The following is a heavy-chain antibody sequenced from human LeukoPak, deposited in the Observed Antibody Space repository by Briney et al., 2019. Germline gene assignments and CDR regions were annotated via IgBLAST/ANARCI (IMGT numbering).Heavy chain of an antibody. Sequence: PGGSLGLSCAASGFLINSDVMTWVRQPPGRGLEWVSAISVDGHGSDYANSVKGRFTISRDNAKNIVYLQMNSLTAEDTALYYCARRVGGTPDYWGRGTQVTVSS. CDR3: ARRVGGTPDY. J-gene: IGHJ4*02. CDR1: GFLINSDV. CDR2: ISVDGHGS. V-gene: IGHV3-23*01. D-gene: IGHD1-1*01.